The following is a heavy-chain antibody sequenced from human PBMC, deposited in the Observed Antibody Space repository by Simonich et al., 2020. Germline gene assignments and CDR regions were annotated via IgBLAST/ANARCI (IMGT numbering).Heavy chain of an antibody. CDR2: INPNSGGT. J-gene: IGHJ3*02. CDR3: ARARLYSSSHAFDI. CDR1: GYTFTGYY. Sequence: QVQLVQSGAEVKKPGASVKVSCKASGYTFTGYYMHWVRQAPGQGLEGMGWINPNSGGTTYAQKFQGRVTMTRDTSISTAYMELSRLRSDDTAVYYCARARLYSSSHAFDIWGQGTMVTVSS. D-gene: IGHD6-6*01. V-gene: IGHV1-2*02.